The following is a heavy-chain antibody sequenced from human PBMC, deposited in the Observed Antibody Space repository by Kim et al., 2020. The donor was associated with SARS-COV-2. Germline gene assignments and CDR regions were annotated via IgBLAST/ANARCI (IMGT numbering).Heavy chain of an antibody. CDR1: GYSFTSYW. D-gene: IGHD4-17*01. CDR3: ARHGATVTTYGLYYYSGMDV. J-gene: IGHJ6*02. CDR2: IYPGDSDT. V-gene: IGHV5-51*01. Sequence: GESLKISCKGSGYSFTSYWIGWVRQMPGKGLEWMGIIYPGDSDTRYSPSFQGQVTISADKSISTAYLQWSSLKASDTAMYYCARHGATVTTYGLYYYSGMDVWVQGTTVTVAS.